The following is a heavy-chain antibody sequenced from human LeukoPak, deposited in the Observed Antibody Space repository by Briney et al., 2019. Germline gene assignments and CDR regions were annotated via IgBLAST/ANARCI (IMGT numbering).Heavy chain of an antibody. V-gene: IGHV3-30-3*01. CDR3: ATEPIFGVVPPFRY. CDR2: ISYDGSNK. CDR1: GFTFSSYA. J-gene: IGHJ4*02. D-gene: IGHD3-3*01. Sequence: GGSLRLSCAASGFTFSSYAMHWVRQAPGKGLEWVAVISYDGSNKYYADSVKGRFTISRDNSKNTLYLQMNSLRAEDTAVYYCATEPIFGVVPPFRYWGQGTLVTVSS.